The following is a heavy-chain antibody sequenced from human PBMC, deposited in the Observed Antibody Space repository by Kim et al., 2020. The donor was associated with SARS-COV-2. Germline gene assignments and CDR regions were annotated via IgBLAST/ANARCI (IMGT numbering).Heavy chain of an antibody. CDR3: ARGNYLNAVASAA. Sequence: GGSLRLSCAASGFTLSDCYMSWIRQAPGKGLEWVSYISSRGSNTYYADSVKGRFTMSRDNAKKSLYLQMNNLRVEDTAVYYCARGNYLNAVASAAWGQGT. J-gene: IGHJ1*01. D-gene: IGHD3-10*01. CDR2: ISSRGSNT. CDR1: GFTLSDCY. V-gene: IGHV3-11*01.